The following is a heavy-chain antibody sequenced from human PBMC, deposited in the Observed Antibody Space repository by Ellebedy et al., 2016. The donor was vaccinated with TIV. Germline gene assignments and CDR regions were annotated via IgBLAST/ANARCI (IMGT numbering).Heavy chain of an antibody. D-gene: IGHD5-18*01. CDR1: GFTFSSYS. J-gene: IGHJ6*02. Sequence: GGSLRLXXAASGFTFSSYSMNWVRQAPGKGLEWVSYISSSSSTIYYADSVKGRFTISRDNAKNSLYLQMNSLRAEDTAVYYCAKRRRYSYGPYYYYGMDVWGQGTTVTVSS. CDR2: ISSSSSTI. CDR3: AKRRRYSYGPYYYYGMDV. V-gene: IGHV3-48*01.